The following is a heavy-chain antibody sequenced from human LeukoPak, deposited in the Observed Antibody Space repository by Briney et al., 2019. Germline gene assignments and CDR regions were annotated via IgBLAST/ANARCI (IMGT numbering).Heavy chain of an antibody. CDR2: ISGSGGST. J-gene: IGHJ4*02. CDR3: AKAPGIRGGATFYFDY. Sequence: GGSLRLSCAASGFTFSSYAMSWVRQAPGKGLEWVSAISGSGGSTYYADSVKGRFTISRDNSKNTLHLQMNSLRAEDTAVYHCAKAPGIRGGATFYFDYWGQGTLVTVSS. CDR1: GFTFSSYA. V-gene: IGHV3-23*01. D-gene: IGHD1-26*01.